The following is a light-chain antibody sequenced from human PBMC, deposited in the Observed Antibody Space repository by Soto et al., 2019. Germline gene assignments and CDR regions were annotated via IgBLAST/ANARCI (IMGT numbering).Light chain of an antibody. CDR1: QSLSSTY. J-gene: IGKJ1*01. CDR3: QQYGGSPLT. Sequence: EIVLTQSPGTLSLSPGERATLSCRASQSLSSTYLAWYQQKPGQAPRLLIHGASNRATGIPDRFSGSGSGTDFTLTINRLEPEDFAVYYCQQYGGSPLTFGQGTKVEIK. CDR2: GAS. V-gene: IGKV3-20*01.